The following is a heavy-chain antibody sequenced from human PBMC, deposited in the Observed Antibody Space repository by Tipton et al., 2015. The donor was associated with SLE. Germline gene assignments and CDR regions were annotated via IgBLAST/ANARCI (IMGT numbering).Heavy chain of an antibody. CDR2: IEGDGNYE. CDR3: ATETSSGAFDI. J-gene: IGHJ3*02. Sequence: GSLRLSCTASGFTFSRYWMSWVRQAPGKGLEWVANIEGDGNYEYYGDSVKGRFTISRDNAKNSLYLQINRLRAEDTALYYCATETSSGAFDIWGQGTMVTVSS. D-gene: IGHD3-10*01. CDR1: GFTFSRYW. V-gene: IGHV3-7*04.